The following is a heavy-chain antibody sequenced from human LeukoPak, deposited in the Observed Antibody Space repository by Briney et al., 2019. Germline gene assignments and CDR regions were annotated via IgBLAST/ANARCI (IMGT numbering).Heavy chain of an antibody. CDR2: IDDSGNT. CDR1: GGSISRYY. Sequence: SGTLSLTCTVSGGSISRYYWSWIRRPPGKGLEWIGYIDDSGNTDYNPSLKSQVTISVDRSKNQLSLKLSFVTAADTAVYYCARSDYHGSGSHTVFDAFDIWGQGTRVTVSS. CDR3: ARSDYHGSGSHTVFDAFDI. V-gene: IGHV4-59*01. J-gene: IGHJ3*02. D-gene: IGHD3-10*01.